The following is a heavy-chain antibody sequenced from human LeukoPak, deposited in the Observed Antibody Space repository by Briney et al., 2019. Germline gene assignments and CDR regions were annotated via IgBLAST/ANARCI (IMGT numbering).Heavy chain of an antibody. J-gene: IGHJ4*02. Sequence: ASVKVSCKASGYTFTGYYMHWVRQAPGQGLEWMGWINPNSGGTNYAQKFQGRVTMTTDTSTSTAYMELRSLRSDDTAVYYCARDREDTAMADWGQGTLVTVSS. V-gene: IGHV1-2*02. CDR3: ARDREDTAMAD. CDR1: GYTFTGYY. CDR2: INPNSGGT. D-gene: IGHD5-18*01.